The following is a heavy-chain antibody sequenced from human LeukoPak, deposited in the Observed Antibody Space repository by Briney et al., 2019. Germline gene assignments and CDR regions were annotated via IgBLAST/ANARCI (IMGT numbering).Heavy chain of an antibody. Sequence: GASVKVSCKASGYTFTNYYMHWVRQATGQGLEWMGGINPSGGSTSYSQKFQGRVAMTRDTSTSTVYMELSSLRSEDTAVSYCARSGGDFDYWGQGTLVTVSS. D-gene: IGHD1-26*01. CDR2: INPSGGST. CDR3: ARSGGDFDY. V-gene: IGHV1-46*01. J-gene: IGHJ4*02. CDR1: GYTFTNYY.